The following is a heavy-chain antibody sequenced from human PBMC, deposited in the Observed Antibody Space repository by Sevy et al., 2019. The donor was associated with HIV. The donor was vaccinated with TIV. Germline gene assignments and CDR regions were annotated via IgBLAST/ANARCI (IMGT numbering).Heavy chain of an antibody. CDR1: GFTVSSNY. CDR3: AREREFTIFGVLIEYGMDV. J-gene: IGHJ6*02. CDR2: IYSGGTI. Sequence: GGSLRLSCAASGFTVSSNYMSWVRQAPGKGLEWVSVIYSGGTIYYADSVKGRFTISRDNSKNTLYLQMNNLRAEDTAVYYCAREREFTIFGVLIEYGMDVWGQGTTVTVSS. D-gene: IGHD3-3*01. V-gene: IGHV3-53*01.